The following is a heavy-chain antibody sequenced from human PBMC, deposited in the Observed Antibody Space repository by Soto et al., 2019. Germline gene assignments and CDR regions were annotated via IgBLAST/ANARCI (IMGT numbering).Heavy chain of an antibody. CDR2: ISSSSSYI. J-gene: IGHJ5*02. D-gene: IGHD5-12*01. CDR3: ATDSGYDSAAAVNWFEP. V-gene: IGHV3-21*01. CDR1: GFTFSSYS. Sequence: GGTLRLSCAASGFTFSSYSMNWVRQAPGKGLEWVSSISSSSSYIYYADSVKGRFTISRDNAKNSLYLQMNSLRAEDTAVYYCATDSGYDSAAAVNWFEPWGQGTLVTVSS.